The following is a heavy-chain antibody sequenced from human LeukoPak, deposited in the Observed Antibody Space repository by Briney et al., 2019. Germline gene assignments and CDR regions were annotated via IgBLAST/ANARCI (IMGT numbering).Heavy chain of an antibody. CDR3: ARRRRIVGATPGAFDI. J-gene: IGHJ3*02. CDR1: GGSFSGYS. Sequence: NPSETLSLTCTVYGGSFSGYSWSWIRQPPGKGLEWIGEINDSASTNYNPSLKSRVTMSVDTSKNQFSLRLSSVTAADTAVYYCARRRRIVGATPGAFDIWGQGTMVTVSS. CDR2: INDSAST. V-gene: IGHV4-34*01. D-gene: IGHD1-26*01.